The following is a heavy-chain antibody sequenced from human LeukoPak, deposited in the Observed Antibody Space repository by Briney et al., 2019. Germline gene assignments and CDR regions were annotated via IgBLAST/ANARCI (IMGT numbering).Heavy chain of an antibody. Sequence: GGSLRLSCAASGFTFDDYTMHWVRQAPGKGLEWVSLISWDGGSTYYADSVKCRFTISRYNSKNSLYLQMSSLRTEDTALYYCAKAAVAGSNYYYYYMDVWGKGTTVTVSS. CDR3: AKAAVAGSNYYYYYMDV. D-gene: IGHD6-19*01. V-gene: IGHV3-43*01. J-gene: IGHJ6*03. CDR1: GFTFDDYT. CDR2: ISWDGGST.